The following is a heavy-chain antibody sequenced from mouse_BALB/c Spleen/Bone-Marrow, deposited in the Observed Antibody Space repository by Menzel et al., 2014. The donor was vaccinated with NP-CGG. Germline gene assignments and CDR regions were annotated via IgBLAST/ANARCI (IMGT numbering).Heavy chain of an antibody. CDR2: ISSGSSTI. CDR1: GFTFSSFG. V-gene: IGHV5-17*02. J-gene: IGHJ2*01. CDR3: ARQGSSSGYFDY. D-gene: IGHD1-1*01. Sequence: EVKLVESGGGLVQPGGSRKLSCAASGFTFSSFGMHWVRQAPEKGLEWVAYISSGSSTIYYADTVMGRFTISRDNPKNTLFLQMTSLRSEDTAMYYCARQGSSSGYFDYWGQGTTLTVSS.